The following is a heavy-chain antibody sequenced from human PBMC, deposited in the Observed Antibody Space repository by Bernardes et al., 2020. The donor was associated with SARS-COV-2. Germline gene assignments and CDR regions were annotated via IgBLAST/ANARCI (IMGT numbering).Heavy chain of an antibody. J-gene: IGHJ5*02. CDR3: ARRWGGFDSIWFAP. Sequence: SETLSLTCTVSGGSIRGYYWSWIRQPPGQGLEWIGDISNSGSSIYNPSLKSRVTISGDTSKNQFSLKLTSVTAADTAVYYCARRWGGFDSIWFAPWGQGTLVTVSS. D-gene: IGHD5-12*01. V-gene: IGHV4-59*08. CDR2: ISNSGSS. CDR1: GGSIRGYY.